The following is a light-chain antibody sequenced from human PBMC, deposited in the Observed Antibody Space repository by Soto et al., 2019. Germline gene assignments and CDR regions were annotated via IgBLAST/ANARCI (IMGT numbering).Light chain of an antibody. V-gene: IGLV6-57*04. Sequence: NFMLTQPHSVSESPGKTVTISCTRSSGSITSNYVQWYQQRPGSAPTPVIYENNQRPSGVPDRFSGSIDTSSNSASLTISGLKTEDEADYYCQSYCTTNVVFGGGTKLTVL. CDR1: SGSITSNY. CDR2: ENN. CDR3: QSYCTTNVV. J-gene: IGLJ2*01.